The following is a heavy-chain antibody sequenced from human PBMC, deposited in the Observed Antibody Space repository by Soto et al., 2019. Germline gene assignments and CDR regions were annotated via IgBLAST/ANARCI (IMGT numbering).Heavy chain of an antibody. CDR1: GYTFTSYA. Sequence: QVQLVQSGAEVKKPGASVKVSCKASGYTFTSYAMHWVRQAPGQRLEWMGWINAGNGNTKYSQKFQGRVTITGDTAALTAYMELSSLRSEATAVFYCAITSGYYIYDYCGQGALVTVSS. V-gene: IGHV1-3*01. D-gene: IGHD3-22*01. J-gene: IGHJ4*02. CDR2: INAGNGNT. CDR3: AITSGYYIYDY.